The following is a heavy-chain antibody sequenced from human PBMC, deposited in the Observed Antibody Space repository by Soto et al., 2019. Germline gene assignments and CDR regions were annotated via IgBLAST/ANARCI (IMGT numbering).Heavy chain of an antibody. J-gene: IGHJ4*02. V-gene: IGHV1-18*01. CDR2: ISAHNGNT. Sequence: QVQLVQSGAEVKKPGASVKVSCKASDYTFTSYGISWVRQAPGQGLEWMGWISAHNGNTEYAQKIQGRVTMTTDTGTSTAYMELRSQRSDNTAVYYCAGDLDVGLVDYWGQGTLVTVSS. CDR1: DYTFTSYG. D-gene: IGHD6-19*01. CDR3: AGDLDVGLVDY.